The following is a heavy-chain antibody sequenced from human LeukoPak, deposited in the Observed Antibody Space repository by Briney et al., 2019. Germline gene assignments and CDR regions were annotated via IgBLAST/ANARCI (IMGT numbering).Heavy chain of an antibody. CDR2: INHSGST. V-gene: IGHV4-34*01. J-gene: IGHJ6*03. Sequence: SETLSLTCAVCGGSFSGYYWSGIRQPPGKGREWIGEINHSGSTNYNPSLKSRVTISVDTSKNQFSLKLSSVTAADTAVYYCARRPYGGYYYYYYMDVWGKGTTVTISS. D-gene: IGHD3-16*01. CDR1: GGSFSGYY. CDR3: ARRPYGGYYYYYYMDV.